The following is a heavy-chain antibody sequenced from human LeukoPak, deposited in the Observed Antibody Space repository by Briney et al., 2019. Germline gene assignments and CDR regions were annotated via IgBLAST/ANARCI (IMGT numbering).Heavy chain of an antibody. D-gene: IGHD3-10*02. Sequence: ASVKVSCKASGYTFTSYYMNWVRQAPGHGLEWMGIINPNGGSTSYAQKFQGRVTMARATSTSTIYMELSSLRSEDTAVYYCARAANMFGDEFDYWGQGTLVTVSS. CDR2: INPNGGST. CDR3: ARAANMFGDEFDY. V-gene: IGHV1-46*01. CDR1: GYTFTSYY. J-gene: IGHJ4*02.